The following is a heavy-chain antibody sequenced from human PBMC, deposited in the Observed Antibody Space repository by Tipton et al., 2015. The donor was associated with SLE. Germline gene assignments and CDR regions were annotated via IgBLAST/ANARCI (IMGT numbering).Heavy chain of an antibody. CDR2: INHSGST. Sequence: LRLSCTVYGGSFSGYYWSWIRQPPGKGLEWIGEINHSGSTNYNPSLKSRVTISVDTSKNQFSLKLSSVTAADTAVYYCARRRFWYFDLWGRGTLVTVSS. V-gene: IGHV4-34*01. CDR3: ARRRFWYFDL. CDR1: GGSFSGYY. J-gene: IGHJ2*01.